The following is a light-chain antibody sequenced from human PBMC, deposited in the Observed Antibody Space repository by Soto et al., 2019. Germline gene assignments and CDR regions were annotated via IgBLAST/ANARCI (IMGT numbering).Light chain of an antibody. CDR3: RSFTSSRDVV. CDR2: DVS. J-gene: IGLJ2*01. Sequence: QSALTQPASVSGSPGQSITISCTGTSSDVGGYNYVSWYQQHPGKAPKLMIYDVSNRPSGVSNRFSGSKSGNTASLTISGLQAEDEADYYCRSFTSSRDVVFGGGTKVTVL. V-gene: IGLV2-14*01. CDR1: SSDVGGYNY.